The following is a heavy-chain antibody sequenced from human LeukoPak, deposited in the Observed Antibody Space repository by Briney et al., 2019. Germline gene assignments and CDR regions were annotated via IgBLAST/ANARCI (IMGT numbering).Heavy chain of an antibody. CDR2: IGSAGDT. Sequence: PGGSLRLSCAASGFTFSSYDMHWVRQATGKGLEWVSGIGSAGDTYYRGSVKGRFTIYREIAKNSLYLQITSLRLEDTAVYYCARGHLPVVDGDSLSDAFDIWGQGTMVTVSS. J-gene: IGHJ3*02. V-gene: IGHV3-13*01. D-gene: IGHD2-15*01. CDR3: ARGHLPVVDGDSLSDAFDI. CDR1: GFTFSSYD.